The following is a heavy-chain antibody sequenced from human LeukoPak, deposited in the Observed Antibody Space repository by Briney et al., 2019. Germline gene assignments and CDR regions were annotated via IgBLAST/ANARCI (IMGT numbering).Heavy chain of an antibody. J-gene: IGHJ4*02. V-gene: IGHV1-18*01. CDR1: GYTFTSYG. D-gene: IGHD6-13*01. Sequence: ASVKVSCKASGYTFTSYGISWVRQAPGQGLEWMGWISAYNGNTNYAQKLQGRVTMTTDTSTSTAYMELRSLRSDDTAVYYCARVREPGSSSWYENFDYWGQGTLVTVSS. CDR2: ISAYNGNT. CDR3: ARVREPGSSSWYENFDY.